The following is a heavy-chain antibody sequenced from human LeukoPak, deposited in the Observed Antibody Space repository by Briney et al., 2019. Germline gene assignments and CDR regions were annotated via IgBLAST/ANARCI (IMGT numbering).Heavy chain of an antibody. CDR3: ARDFRSGYDY. J-gene: IGHJ4*02. V-gene: IGHV4-4*07. Sequence: SETLSLTCTVSGGSISSYFWNWIRQPAGRGLEWIGRIYSTGTTEYNPSLKSRLTISVDTSKNQFSLKLSSVTAADTAVYYCARDFRSGYDYWGQGTLVTVSS. D-gene: IGHD3-9*01. CDR1: GGSISSYF. CDR2: IYSTGTT.